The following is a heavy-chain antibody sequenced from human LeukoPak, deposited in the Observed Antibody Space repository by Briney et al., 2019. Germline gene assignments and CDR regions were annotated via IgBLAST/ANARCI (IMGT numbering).Heavy chain of an antibody. Sequence: ASVKVSCKASVYTFTSYAMHWVRQAPGQRLECMGWINAGNGDTKYSQKFQGRVTITRDTSASTAYMDLSSLRSEDPAVYSCAREKAGTGAFDIWGPRTTVTVSS. CDR2: INAGNGDT. J-gene: IGHJ3*02. D-gene: IGHD6-13*01. CDR1: VYTFTSYA. CDR3: AREKAGTGAFDI. V-gene: IGHV1-3*01.